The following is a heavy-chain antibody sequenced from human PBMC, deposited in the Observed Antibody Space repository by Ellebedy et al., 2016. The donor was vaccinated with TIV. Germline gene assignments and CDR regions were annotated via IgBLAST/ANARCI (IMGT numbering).Heavy chain of an antibody. Sequence: GESLKISCAASGFALSSNGMSWVRQAPGKGLELVPGISDNGGSTYYADSVEGRFTISRDNSKNTLYLQMNNLRVEDKAINYCTKDSGWEHEYWGQGTLVTISS. V-gene: IGHV3-23*01. J-gene: IGHJ4*02. D-gene: IGHD3-10*01. CDR2: ISDNGGST. CDR1: GFALSSNG. CDR3: TKDSGWEHEY.